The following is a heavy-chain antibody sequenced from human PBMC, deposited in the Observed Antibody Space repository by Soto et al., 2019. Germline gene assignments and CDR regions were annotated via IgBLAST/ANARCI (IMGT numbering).Heavy chain of an antibody. CDR1: GFTFSSYA. J-gene: IGHJ6*02. CDR3: ARDSSSSLLYYYYYGMDV. CDR2: ISYDGSNK. Sequence: HPGGSLRLSCAASGFTFSSYAMHWVRQAPGKGLEWVAVISYDGSNKYYADSVKGRFTISRDNSKNTLYLQMNSLRAEDTAVYYCARDSSSSLLYYYYYGMDVWGQGTTVTVSS. V-gene: IGHV3-30-3*01. D-gene: IGHD6-6*01.